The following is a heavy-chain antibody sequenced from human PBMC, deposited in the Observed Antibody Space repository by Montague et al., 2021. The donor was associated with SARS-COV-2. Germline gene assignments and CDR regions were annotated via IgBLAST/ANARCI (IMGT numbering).Heavy chain of an antibody. J-gene: IGHJ3*02. CDR2: ISFICDST. V-gene: IGHV3-23*01. Sequence: SLRLSCAASGFTFSSYAMSWVRQAPGRGLEWVSGISFICDSTHYAASVKGRFTISRDNSKNTLYLQMNSLRAEDTAVYYCAKAITYYHRYGYAFHIWGQGTMVTVSS. CDR3: AKAITYYHRYGYAFHI. CDR1: GFTFSSYA. D-gene: IGHD3-10*01.